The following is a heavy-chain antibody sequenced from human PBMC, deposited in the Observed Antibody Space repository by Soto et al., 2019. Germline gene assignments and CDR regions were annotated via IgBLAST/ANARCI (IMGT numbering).Heavy chain of an antibody. CDR2: IYYSGAT. V-gene: IGHV4-31*02. J-gene: IGHJ4*02. D-gene: IGHD5-12*01. CDR3: AHSDSRYEIIYFDF. Sequence: GTGLEWIGYIYYSGATYYNPSLKTRVSISIDKSKSHFSLRLSSVTAADTATYFCAHSDSRYEIIYFDFRVQGTPVTVFS.